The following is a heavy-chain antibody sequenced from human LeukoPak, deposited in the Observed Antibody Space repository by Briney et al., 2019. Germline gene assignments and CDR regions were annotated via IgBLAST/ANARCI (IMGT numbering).Heavy chain of an antibody. D-gene: IGHD1-1*01. Sequence: PGTSLRLSCAASGFTFSDYAMHWVRQAPGKGLEFVSVIGPIGVYTYYANSVKGRFTISRDNSKSTVSLQMGSLRDEDMAVYYCARSPPGRTNWNYYDYWGRGTLVTVSS. CDR1: GFTFSDYA. CDR3: ARSPPGRTNWNYYDY. V-gene: IGHV3-64*01. CDR2: IGPIGVYT. J-gene: IGHJ4*02.